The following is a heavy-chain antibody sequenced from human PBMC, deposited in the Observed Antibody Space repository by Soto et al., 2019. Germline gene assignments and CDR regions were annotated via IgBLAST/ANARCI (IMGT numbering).Heavy chain of an antibody. J-gene: IGHJ4*02. V-gene: IGHV4-30-2*01. CDR1: GASITYGSYS. Sequence: QLQLHESGSGLVKPSQTLSLTCTVSGASITYGSYSWSWIRQTPGKGLEWIGYINHLETSFYNPSFESRLTLSIDRPKNQFSLNLNSMSAADTAVYFCARCGGSDSFDYCGQGILVTVSS. D-gene: IGHD1-26*01. CDR2: INHLETS. CDR3: ARCGGSDSFDY.